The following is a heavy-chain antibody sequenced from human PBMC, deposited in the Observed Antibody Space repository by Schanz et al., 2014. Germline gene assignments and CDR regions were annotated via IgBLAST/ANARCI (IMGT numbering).Heavy chain of an antibody. J-gene: IGHJ4*02. D-gene: IGHD3-22*01. Sequence: VQLVESGGGLVKPGESLRLSCAASGFSLSSYNMNWVRLVPGKGLECVSGISGGGGSAYYADSVKGRFTISRDNSKNTLYLQMSSLRAEDTAVYYCAKVWGSDYFYPFDYWGQGTLVTVSS. CDR1: GFSLSSYN. CDR2: ISGGGGSA. V-gene: IGHV3-23*04. CDR3: AKVWGSDYFYPFDY.